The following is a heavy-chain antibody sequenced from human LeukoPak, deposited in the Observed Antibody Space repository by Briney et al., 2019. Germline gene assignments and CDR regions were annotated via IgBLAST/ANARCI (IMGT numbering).Heavy chain of an antibody. J-gene: IGHJ4*02. D-gene: IGHD6-6*01. CDR2: IFPGDSGT. Sequence: GESLKISCKGSGYTFSNNWIVWVRQMPGKGLEWMGIIFPGDSGTRYSPSFQGLVTISADKSINTAYPQWSSLKASDTAIYYCARESRLTYPDYWGQGTLVSVSS. CDR3: ARESRLTYPDY. CDR1: GYTFSNNW. V-gene: IGHV5-51*01.